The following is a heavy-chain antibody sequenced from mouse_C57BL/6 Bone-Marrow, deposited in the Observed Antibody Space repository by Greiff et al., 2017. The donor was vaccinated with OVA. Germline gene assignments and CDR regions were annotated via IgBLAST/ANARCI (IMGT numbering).Heavy chain of an antibody. CDR1: GFTFSSYA. Sequence: EVKLVESGGGLVKPGGSLKLSCAASGFTFSSYAMSWVRQTPEKRLEWVATISDGGSYTYYPDNVKGRFTISRDNAKNNLYLQMSHLKSEDTAMYYCARDRYSNYPYYAMDYWGQGTSVTVSS. CDR2: ISDGGSYT. V-gene: IGHV5-4*01. CDR3: ARDRYSNYPYYAMDY. J-gene: IGHJ4*01. D-gene: IGHD2-5*01.